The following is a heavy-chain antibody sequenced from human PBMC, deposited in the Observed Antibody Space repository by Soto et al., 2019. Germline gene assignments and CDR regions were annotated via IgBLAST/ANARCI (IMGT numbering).Heavy chain of an antibody. J-gene: IGHJ3*02. D-gene: IGHD3-3*01. CDR1: GFTFSSYA. V-gene: IGHV3-23*01. CDR2: ISGSGGST. Sequence: PGGSLRLSCAASGFTFSSYAMSWVRQAPGKGLEWVSAISGSGGSTYYADSVKGRLTISRDNSKNTLYLQMNSLRAEDTAVYYCANDFWSGYAPGAFDIWGQGNPGHRLL. CDR3: ANDFWSGYAPGAFDI.